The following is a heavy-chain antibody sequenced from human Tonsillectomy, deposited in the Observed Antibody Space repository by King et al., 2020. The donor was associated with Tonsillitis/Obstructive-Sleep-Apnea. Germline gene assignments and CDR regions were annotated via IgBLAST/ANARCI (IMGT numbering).Heavy chain of an antibody. CDR1: GYTFTSYG. Sequence: QLVQSGAEVKKPGASVEVSCKASGYTFTSYGISWVRQAPGQGLEWMGWISAYNGDTNYAQKLQGRVTMTTDTSTSTAYMEVRSLRSDDTAVYYCARDSMSHYFDSSAYYTFHYWGQGTLVTVSS. J-gene: IGHJ4*02. V-gene: IGHV1-18*01. CDR2: ISAYNGDT. D-gene: IGHD3-22*01. CDR3: ARDSMSHYFDSSAYYTFHY.